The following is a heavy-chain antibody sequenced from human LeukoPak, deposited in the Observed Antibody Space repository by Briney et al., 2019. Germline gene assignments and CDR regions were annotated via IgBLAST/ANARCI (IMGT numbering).Heavy chain of an antibody. Sequence: PGESLKISCKGLGYSFSSYWNAWVRQRPGKGLEWMGIIYPGGSETRYDPSFQGQVTISADSSTSTAYLQWSSLRASDTAMYYCAWASRDGYNQNFDHWGQGTLVTVSS. CDR2: IYPGGSET. D-gene: IGHD5-24*01. J-gene: IGHJ4*02. CDR3: AWASRDGYNQNFDH. CDR1: GYSFSSYW. V-gene: IGHV5-51*01.